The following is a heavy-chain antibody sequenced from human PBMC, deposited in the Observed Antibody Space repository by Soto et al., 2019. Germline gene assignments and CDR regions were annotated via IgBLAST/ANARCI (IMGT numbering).Heavy chain of an antibody. CDR3: AKQRRLTGTTFVFMDY. CDR1: GLPFGGYG. V-gene: IGHV3-23*01. CDR2: ISGTGDNT. D-gene: IGHD1-7*01. Sequence: PGGSLKLSCPASGLPFGGYGISWVRQAPGKGLEWISAISGTGDNTNYADSVQGRFTIARDNSKNRLYLQMNSLRAEDTAIYYCAKQRRLTGTTFVFMDYWGQGTQVTVSS. J-gene: IGHJ4*02.